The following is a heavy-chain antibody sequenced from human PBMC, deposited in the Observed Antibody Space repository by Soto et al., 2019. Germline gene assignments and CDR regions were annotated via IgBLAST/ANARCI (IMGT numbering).Heavy chain of an antibody. CDR2: ISWDGGIT. Sequence: PWGSLRLSCAASGFPFNAYTMHWVRQAPGKGLEWVSLISWDGGITYYGDSVKGRFTVSRDNSDNSLYLQMTSLRSDDTAFYYCAKDSYDILTGQKRYFDSWGQGTLVTVSS. J-gene: IGHJ4*02. CDR3: AKDSYDILTGQKRYFDS. V-gene: IGHV3-43*01. D-gene: IGHD3-9*01. CDR1: GFPFNAYT.